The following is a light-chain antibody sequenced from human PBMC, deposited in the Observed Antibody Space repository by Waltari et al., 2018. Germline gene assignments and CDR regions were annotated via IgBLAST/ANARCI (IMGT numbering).Light chain of an antibody. CDR1: QTIDVY. Sequence: DIQMTQSPSSLSASVGDTVTISCRASQTIDVYLNWYQQQPGKAPNLLIYAASTLLIGVPSRFSGFGSATEFTLTITGLQPEDFATYYCQQSLDSPYTFGQGTRLEI. V-gene: IGKV1-39*01. CDR3: QQSLDSPYT. CDR2: AAS. J-gene: IGKJ2*01.